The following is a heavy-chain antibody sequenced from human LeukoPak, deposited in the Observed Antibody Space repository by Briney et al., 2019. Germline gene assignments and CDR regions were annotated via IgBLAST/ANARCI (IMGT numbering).Heavy chain of an antibody. J-gene: IGHJ4*02. V-gene: IGHV3-48*01. CDR2: ITSDSSTI. CDR3: ARRPVGAHPFDY. Sequence: PGGSLRLSCAASGFTFSDYNMNWVRQAPGKGLEWLSFITSDSSTIYYADSVKGRFIISRDNAKNSLYLQMNSLRAEDTAMYYCARRPVGAHPFDYWGQGTLITVSS. D-gene: IGHD1-26*01. CDR1: GFTFSDYN.